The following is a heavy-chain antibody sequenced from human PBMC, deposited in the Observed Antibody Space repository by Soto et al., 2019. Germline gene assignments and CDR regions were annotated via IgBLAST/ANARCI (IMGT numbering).Heavy chain of an antibody. Sequence: SETLSLTCTVSGGSINSHYWSWIRQPPGKGLEWIGYIYYTGSTTYNPSLKSRVTISLDTSKTQFSLRLSSVTAADTAVYYCARDRLSEQQLGGYYYYDMDVWGQGTTVTVS. J-gene: IGHJ6*02. V-gene: IGHV4-59*11. CDR2: IYYTGST. CDR1: GGSINSHY. D-gene: IGHD6-13*01. CDR3: ARDRLSEQQLGGYYYYDMDV.